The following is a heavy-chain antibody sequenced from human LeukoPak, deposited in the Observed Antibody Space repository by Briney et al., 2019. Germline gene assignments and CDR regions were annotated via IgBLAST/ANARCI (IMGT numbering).Heavy chain of an antibody. Sequence: GGSLRLSCVASGFTFSSYSMNWVRQAPGKGLEWVSSISTGSTYIFHADSVKGRFTISRDNAKNSLYLQMNSLRAEDTAVYYCARNDFWSGYGPTDYWGQGTLVTVSS. CDR2: ISTGSTYI. CDR1: GFTFSSYS. V-gene: IGHV3-21*06. J-gene: IGHJ4*02. CDR3: ARNDFWSGYGPTDY. D-gene: IGHD3-3*01.